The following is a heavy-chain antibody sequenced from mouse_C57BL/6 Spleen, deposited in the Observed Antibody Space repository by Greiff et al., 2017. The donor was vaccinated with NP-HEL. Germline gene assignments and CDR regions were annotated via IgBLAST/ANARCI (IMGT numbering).Heavy chain of an antibody. CDR2: ISYSGST. CDR1: GYSITSGYD. V-gene: IGHV3-1*01. CDR3: ARGRDYFYAMDY. J-gene: IGHJ4*01. Sequence: EVQLQESGPGMVKPSQSLSLTCTVTGYSITSGYDWHWIRHFPGNKLEWMGYISYSGSTNYNPSLKSRISITHDTSKNHFFLKLNSVTTEDTATYYCARGRDYFYAMDYWGQGTSVTVSS. D-gene: IGHD1-1*01.